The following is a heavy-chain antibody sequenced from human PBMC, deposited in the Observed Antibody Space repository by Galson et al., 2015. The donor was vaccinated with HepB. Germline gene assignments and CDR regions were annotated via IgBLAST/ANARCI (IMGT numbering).Heavy chain of an antibody. V-gene: IGHV3-33*01. J-gene: IGHJ5*01. D-gene: IGHD2/OR15-2a*01. Sequence: SLRLSCAASGFTFSNYGMNWVRQAPGKGLEWVAVIWHGGSNKDYVVSVKGRFTISRDNSKNILYLQMNSLRAEDTAVYYCARVGGGYGTFEYYLDSWGQGTLVTVSS. CDR2: IWHGGSNK. CDR1: GFTFSNYG. CDR3: ARVGGGYGTFEYYLDS.